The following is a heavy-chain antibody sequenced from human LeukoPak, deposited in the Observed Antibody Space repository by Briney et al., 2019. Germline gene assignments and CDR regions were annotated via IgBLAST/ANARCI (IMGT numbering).Heavy chain of an antibody. J-gene: IGHJ3*02. CDR2: IYYSGST. Sequence: SETLSLTCTVSGGSISSYYCSWIRQPPGKGLEWIGYIYYSGSTNYNPSLKSRVTISVDTSKNQFSLKLSSVTAADTAVYYCASQIAYDAFDIWGQGTMVTVSS. CDR3: ASQIAYDAFDI. V-gene: IGHV4-59*01. CDR1: GGSISSYY. D-gene: IGHD2-21*01.